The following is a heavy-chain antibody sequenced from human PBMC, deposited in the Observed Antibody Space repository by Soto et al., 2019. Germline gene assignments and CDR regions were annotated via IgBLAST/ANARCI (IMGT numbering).Heavy chain of an antibody. CDR3: AKNSADTAMVTGPDYYYMDV. J-gene: IGHJ6*03. Sequence: GGSLRLSCAASGFTFSSYAMSWVRQAPGEGLEWVSAISGSGGSTYYADSVKGRFTISRDNSKNTLYLQMNSLSADDTAVYYCAKNSADTAMVTGPDYYYMDVWGKGTTVTVSS. CDR2: ISGSGGST. V-gene: IGHV3-23*01. CDR1: GFTFSSYA. D-gene: IGHD5-18*01.